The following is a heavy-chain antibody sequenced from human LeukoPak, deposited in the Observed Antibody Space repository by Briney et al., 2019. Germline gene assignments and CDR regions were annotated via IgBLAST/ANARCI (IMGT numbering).Heavy chain of an antibody. CDR1: GYTFTGYY. Sequence: ASVKVSCKASGYTFTGYYMHWVRQAPGQGLEWMGWINPNSGGTNYAQKFQGRVTMTRDTSISTAYMELSRLRSDDTAVYYCAGGSDSSGWPPFDFWGQGTLVTVSS. CDR3: AGGSDSSGWPPFDF. CDR2: INPNSGGT. D-gene: IGHD6-19*01. J-gene: IGHJ4*02. V-gene: IGHV1-2*02.